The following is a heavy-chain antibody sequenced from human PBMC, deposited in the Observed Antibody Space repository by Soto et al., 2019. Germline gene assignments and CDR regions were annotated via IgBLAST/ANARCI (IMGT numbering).Heavy chain of an antibody. J-gene: IGHJ3*02. CDR1: GFTFRSYY. Sequence: PGGSLRLSCAASGFTFRSYYMSWVRQPPGKGLEWVANIKQDGSEKYYVDSVKGRFTISRDNAKNSLYLQMNSLRLEDTAVYYCARDGYSAGFDIWGQGTMVTVSS. CDR2: IKQDGSEK. CDR3: ARDGYSAGFDI. V-gene: IGHV3-7*01. D-gene: IGHD5-18*01.